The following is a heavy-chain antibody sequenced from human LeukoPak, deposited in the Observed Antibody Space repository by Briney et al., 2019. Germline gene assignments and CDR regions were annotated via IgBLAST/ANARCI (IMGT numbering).Heavy chain of an antibody. CDR3: ARCTASCYANAFDV. J-gene: IGHJ3*01. Sequence: GGSLRLSCAASGFTFSTYAMHWVRQAPGKGLEWVAVISFDGRKTYHTDSLRGRLTVSRDNSKDTLYLQMNSLRAEDTAVYYCARCTASCYANAFDVWGQGTLFTVSS. CDR1: GFTFSTYA. V-gene: IGHV3-30*03. D-gene: IGHD2-2*01. CDR2: ISFDGRKT.